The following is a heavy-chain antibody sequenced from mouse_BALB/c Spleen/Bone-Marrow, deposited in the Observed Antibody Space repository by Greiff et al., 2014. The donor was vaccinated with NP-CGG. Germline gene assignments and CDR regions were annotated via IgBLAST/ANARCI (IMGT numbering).Heavy chain of an antibody. CDR1: GFNIKDTY. CDR3: ARYRLGTYFDY. CDR2: VDPANGNT. J-gene: IGHJ2*01. Sequence: EVQLQQSGAELVKPGASVKLSCTASGFNIKDTYMHWVKQRPEQGLEWIGRVDPANGNTKYDPKFQGKATITADTSSNTAYLQLSSLTSYDTAVYYCARYRLGTYFDYWGQGTTLTVSS. D-gene: IGHD2-14*01. V-gene: IGHV14-3*02.